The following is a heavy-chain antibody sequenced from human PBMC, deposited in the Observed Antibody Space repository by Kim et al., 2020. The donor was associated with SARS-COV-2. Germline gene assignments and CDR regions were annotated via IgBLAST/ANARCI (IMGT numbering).Heavy chain of an antibody. D-gene: IGHD3-10*01. V-gene: IGHV3-15*01. CDR3: ATVGADTTSWFSFDY. Sequence: AAPAKGRFNISRDDSKVTLYLQINSLKSEDTAIYYCATVGADTTSWFSFDYWGQGIPVTVSS. J-gene: IGHJ4*02.